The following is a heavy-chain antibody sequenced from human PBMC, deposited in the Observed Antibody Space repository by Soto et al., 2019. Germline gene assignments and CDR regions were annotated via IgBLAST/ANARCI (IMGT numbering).Heavy chain of an antibody. CDR3: EVTTGY. Sequence: QVQVVQSRAEVKKPGASERVSCKTSGYTFTDYDINWVRQAAGQGLEYMGWMSPDSGNTGYSQQFQGRVTMTSNTSTSTAYMELSSLTSEDTAVYYCEVTTGYWGQGTMVTVSS. V-gene: IGHV1-8*02. J-gene: IGHJ4*02. CDR1: GYTFTDYD. CDR2: MSPDSGNT. D-gene: IGHD1-1*01.